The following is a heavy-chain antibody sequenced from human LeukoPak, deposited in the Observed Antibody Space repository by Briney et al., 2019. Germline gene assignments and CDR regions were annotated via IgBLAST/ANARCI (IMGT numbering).Heavy chain of an antibody. V-gene: IGHV3-11*03. CDR1: GFTFSDYY. J-gene: IGHJ5*02. CDR2: ISSSSSYT. D-gene: IGHD2-15*01. Sequence: PGGSLRLSCAASGFTFSDYYMSWIRQAPGKGLEGVSYISSSSSYTNYADSVKGRFTISRDNSKNTLYLQMNRLRAEDTALYYCAKDRLSSPLAPRFDPWGRGTLVTVSS. CDR3: AKDRLSSPLAPRFDP.